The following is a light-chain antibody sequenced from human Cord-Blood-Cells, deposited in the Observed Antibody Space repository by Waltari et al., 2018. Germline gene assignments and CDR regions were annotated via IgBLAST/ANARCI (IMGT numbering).Light chain of an antibody. Sequence: QSALTQPASLSGSPGQSITISCTGTSRDVGSYNLVSWYHQHPGKAHKLMIYEGSKRPSGVSNRFSGSKSGNTASLTIAGLQAEDEADYYCCSYAGSSTWVFGGGTKLTVL. CDR2: EGS. V-gene: IGLV2-23*01. CDR3: CSYAGSSTWV. J-gene: IGLJ3*02. CDR1: SRDVGSYNL.